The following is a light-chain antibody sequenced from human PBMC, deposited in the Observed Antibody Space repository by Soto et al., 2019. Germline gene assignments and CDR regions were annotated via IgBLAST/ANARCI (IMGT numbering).Light chain of an antibody. CDR1: SSNVGSFP. V-gene: IGLV1-44*01. CDR3: SAWDDSLKAVL. CDR2: QNN. Sequence: QSVLTQPPSASGTPGQRVSISCSGSSSNVGSFPVNWYQQVPGRAPKLLISQNNRRPSGVPDRFSDSKSGTTASLAISGLQSEDEADYYCSAWDDSLKAVLFGGGTKLTVL. J-gene: IGLJ2*01.